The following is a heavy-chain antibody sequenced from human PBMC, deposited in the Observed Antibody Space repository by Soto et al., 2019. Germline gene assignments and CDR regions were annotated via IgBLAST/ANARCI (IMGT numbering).Heavy chain of an antibody. CDR3: ARAKTSDYMDV. Sequence: PSETLSLTCTVSGASMSPDYWGWIRQFPAKGLQWIGYISYSGNTKYNPALESRVTISVDTSKNQFSLKLSSVTAADTAVYHCARAKTSDYMDVWRKGTTVTVSS. J-gene: IGHJ6*03. V-gene: IGHV4-59*12. CDR2: ISYSGNT. CDR1: GASMSPDY.